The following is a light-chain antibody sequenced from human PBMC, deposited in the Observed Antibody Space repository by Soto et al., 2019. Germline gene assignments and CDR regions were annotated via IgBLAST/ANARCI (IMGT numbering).Light chain of an antibody. J-gene: IGLJ1*01. CDR3: SSYTTSSTYV. V-gene: IGLV2-14*01. CDR1: SSDVGSFNY. CDR2: DVS. Sequence: QSVLTQPASVSGSPGQSIALSCTGTSSDVGSFNYVSWYQQHPGKVPKLMIYDVSNRPSGVSDRFSGSKSGNTASLTISGLQAEDEADYYCSSYTTSSTYVFGTGTKLTVL.